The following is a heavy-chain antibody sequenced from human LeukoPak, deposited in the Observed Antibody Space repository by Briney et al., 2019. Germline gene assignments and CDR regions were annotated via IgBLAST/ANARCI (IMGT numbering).Heavy chain of an antibody. J-gene: IGHJ5*02. D-gene: IGHD6-13*01. CDR3: ARGRGSSWSPYNWLDP. V-gene: IGHV4-34*01. Sequence: SETLSLTCAVYGGSFSGYYWSWIRQPPGKGLEWIGEINHSGSTNYNPSLKSRVTISVDTSKNQFSLKLSSVTAADTAVYYCARGRGSSWSPYNWLDPWGQGTLVTVSS. CDR2: INHSGST. CDR1: GGSFSGYY.